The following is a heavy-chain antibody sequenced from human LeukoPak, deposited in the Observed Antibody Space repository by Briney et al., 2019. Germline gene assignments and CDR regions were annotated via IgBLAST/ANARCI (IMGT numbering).Heavy chain of an antibody. J-gene: IGHJ5*02. Sequence: SETLSLTCGVYGGFFNGHYWSWIRQPPGKGLEWIGEINHSGSTNYSPSLESRVTISMDTSKNQFSLKLSSVTAADTAVYYCARLGYSSSWYVGDWFDPWGQGTLVTVSS. D-gene: IGHD6-13*01. CDR2: INHSGST. CDR1: GGFFNGHY. V-gene: IGHV4-34*01. CDR3: ARLGYSSSWYVGDWFDP.